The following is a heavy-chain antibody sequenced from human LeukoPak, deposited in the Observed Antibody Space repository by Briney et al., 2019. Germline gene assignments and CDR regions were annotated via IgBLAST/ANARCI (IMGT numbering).Heavy chain of an antibody. J-gene: IGHJ4*02. Sequence: ASVKVSRKASGYTFTSYGISWVRQAPGQGLEWMGGINPNSGGTNYAQKFQGRVTMTRDTSISTAYMELSRLRSDDTAVYYCARGARYCSSTSCYRAPYYFDYWGQGTLVTVSS. D-gene: IGHD2-2*01. CDR1: GYTFTSYG. CDR2: INPNSGGT. V-gene: IGHV1-2*02. CDR3: ARGARYCSSTSCYRAPYYFDY.